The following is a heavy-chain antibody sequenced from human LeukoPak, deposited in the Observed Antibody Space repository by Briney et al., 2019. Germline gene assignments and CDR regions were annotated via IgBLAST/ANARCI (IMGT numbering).Heavy chain of an antibody. J-gene: IGHJ4*02. CDR2: ISDGSSYI. CDR3: VRSTHNGYDSAHFDY. D-gene: IGHD5-12*01. CDR1: GFTFTTYV. Sequence: PGGSLRLSCVASGFTFTTYVMHWVRQAPGQGLEWVSSISDGSSYIFYGDAMEGRITISRDNAKTSLYLQMNNLRAEDTALYYCVRSTHNGYDSAHFDYWGQGALVTVSS. V-gene: IGHV3-21*01.